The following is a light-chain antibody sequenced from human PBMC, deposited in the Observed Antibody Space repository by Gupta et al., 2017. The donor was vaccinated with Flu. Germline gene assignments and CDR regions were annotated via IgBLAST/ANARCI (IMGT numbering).Light chain of an antibody. CDR2: DVT. CDR1: SSDVGGYNY. J-gene: IGLJ2*01. CDR3: CSYAGSYTFVV. V-gene: IGLV2-11*01. Sequence: SSDVGGYNYVSWYQQQPGKAPKLMIYDVTKRPSGVPDRFSGSKSGNTASLTISGLQGEDEADYYCCSYAGSYTFVVFGGGTKLTVL.